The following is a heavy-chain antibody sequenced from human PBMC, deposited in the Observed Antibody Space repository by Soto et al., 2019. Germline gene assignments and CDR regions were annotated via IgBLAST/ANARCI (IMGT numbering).Heavy chain of an antibody. CDR3: ARVGSSGWSPDY. CDR1: GHIFSNYW. Sequence: PGESLKISCKGSGHIFSNYWIGWVRQMPGKGLEWMGIIYPGDSDTRYSPSFQGQVTITVDKSINTAYLQWSRLKASDTAVYYCARVGSSGWSPDYWGQGTLVTVSS. CDR2: IYPGDSDT. J-gene: IGHJ4*02. V-gene: IGHV5-51*01. D-gene: IGHD6-19*01.